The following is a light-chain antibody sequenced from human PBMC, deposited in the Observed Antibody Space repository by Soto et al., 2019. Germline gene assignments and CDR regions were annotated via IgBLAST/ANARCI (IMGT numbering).Light chain of an antibody. J-gene: IGKJ2*01. CDR1: QSISSW. CDR3: REYKSDSP. V-gene: IGKV1-5*03. Sequence: DIQMTQSPSTLSASVGDRVTITCRASQSISSWLAWSQQKPGKAPKLLIYQASSLVSGVPSRFSGSAAGTEFILPISSLQPEAFATYYCREYKSDSPVGQGTKLEIK. CDR2: QAS.